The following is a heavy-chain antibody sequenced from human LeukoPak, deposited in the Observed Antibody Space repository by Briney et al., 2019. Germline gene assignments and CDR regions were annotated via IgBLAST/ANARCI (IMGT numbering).Heavy chain of an antibody. J-gene: IGHJ4*02. CDR3: ARVDCSSTSCYPDY. D-gene: IGHD2-2*01. CDR2: IYHSGST. CDR1: GGSISSGGYS. V-gene: IGHV4-30-2*01. Sequence: SQTLSLTCAVSGGSISSGGYSWSWIRQPPGKGLEWIGHIYHSGSTYYNPSLKSRVTISVDRSKNQFSLKLSSVTAADTAVYYCARVDCSSTSCYPDYWGQGTLVTVSS.